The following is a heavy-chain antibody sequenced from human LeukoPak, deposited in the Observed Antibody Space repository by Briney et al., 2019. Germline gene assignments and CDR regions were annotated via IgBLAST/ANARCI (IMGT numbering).Heavy chain of an antibody. CDR3: ARSEWLLSPEFDY. CDR2: INPNSGGT. J-gene: IGHJ4*02. D-gene: IGHD3-3*01. V-gene: IGHV1-2*02. CDR1: GYTFTGYY. Sequence: GASVKVSCKASGYTFTGYYMHWVRQAPGQGLEWMGWINPNSGGTNYAQKFQGRVTMTRDTSISTAYMELSRLRSDDTAVYYCARSEWLLSPEFDYWGQGTLVTVSS.